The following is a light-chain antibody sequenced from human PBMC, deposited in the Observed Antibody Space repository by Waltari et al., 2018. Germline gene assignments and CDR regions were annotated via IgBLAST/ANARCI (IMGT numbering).Light chain of an antibody. CDR1: QSVSSSY. CDR2: GAS. CDR3: QQYGSSPRT. J-gene: IGKJ1*01. Sequence: EIVLTQSPGTLSLSPGERATLSCRASQSVSSSYLAWYQQKPGQAASLLIYGASSRATCIPDRFSGGWSETDLPLTIRRLESADFAVYSCQQYGSSPRTFGQGTKVEI. V-gene: IGKV3-20*01.